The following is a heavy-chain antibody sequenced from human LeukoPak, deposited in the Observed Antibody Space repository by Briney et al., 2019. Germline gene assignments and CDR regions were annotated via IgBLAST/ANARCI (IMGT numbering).Heavy chain of an antibody. CDR2: ISYDGSNK. Sequence: GGSLRLSCAASGFTFSSYAMHWVRQAPGKGLEWVAVISYDGSNKYYADSVKGRFTISRDNSKSTLYLQMNSLRAEDTAVYYCAKDTTMVRGVTLDAFDIWGQGTMVTVSS. CDR3: AKDTTMVRGVTLDAFDI. D-gene: IGHD3-10*01. V-gene: IGHV3-30-3*01. J-gene: IGHJ3*02. CDR1: GFTFSSYA.